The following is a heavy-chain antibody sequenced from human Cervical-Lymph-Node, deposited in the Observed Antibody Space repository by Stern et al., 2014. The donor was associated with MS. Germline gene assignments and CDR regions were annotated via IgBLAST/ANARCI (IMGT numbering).Heavy chain of an antibody. Sequence: VQLVESGAEVKKPGASVKVSCKASGYTFTSHYMHWVRQAPGQGLEWMGIINPSGGSTSYAQKFQGRGTMTRDTSTSTVYMELSSLRSEDTAVYYCAREAVAGRNYYYGMDVWGQGTTVTVSS. V-gene: IGHV1-46*03. CDR1: GYTFTSHY. CDR2: INPSGGST. J-gene: IGHJ6*02. D-gene: IGHD6-19*01. CDR3: AREAVAGRNYYYGMDV.